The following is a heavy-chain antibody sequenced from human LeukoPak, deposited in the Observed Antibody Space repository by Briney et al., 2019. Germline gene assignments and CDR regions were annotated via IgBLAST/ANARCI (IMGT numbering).Heavy chain of an antibody. D-gene: IGHD6-25*01. V-gene: IGHV4-59*08. CDR3: AKTARLFEY. CDR1: GASITSSY. CDR2: IANNGDL. J-gene: IGHJ4*02. Sequence: PSETLSLTCTVSGASITSSYWSWIRQSPGRGLECIGYIANNGDLNYTPSLRSRVTISMDTSKNQFSLRLTSVTAADTALYFCAKTARLFEYWGQGALVTVSS.